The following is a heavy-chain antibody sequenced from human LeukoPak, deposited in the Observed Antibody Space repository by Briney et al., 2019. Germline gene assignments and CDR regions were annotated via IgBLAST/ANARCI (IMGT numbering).Heavy chain of an antibody. CDR3: AKDPYRRYGSGKGYFDY. V-gene: IGHV3-30*18. J-gene: IGHJ4*02. CDR1: GFTFSSYG. CDR2: ISYDGSNK. Sequence: GGSLRLSCAASGFTFSSYGMHWVRQAPGKGLEWVAVISYDGSNKYYADSVKGRFTISRDNAKNSLYLQMNSLRAEDTALYYCAKDPYRRYGSGKGYFDYWGQGTLVTVSS. D-gene: IGHD3-10*01.